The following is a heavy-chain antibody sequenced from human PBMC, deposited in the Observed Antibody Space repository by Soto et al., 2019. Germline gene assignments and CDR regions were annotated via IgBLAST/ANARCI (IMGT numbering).Heavy chain of an antibody. CDR1: GFIVSRSY. CDR2: IYSDGNT. V-gene: IGHV3-53*01. Sequence: PGGSLRLSCAASGFIVSRSYMNWVRQAPGKGLEWVSIIYSDGNTYYSDSVKGRFTISRDNSKNTLYLQMNSLRGEDTAIYYCARVDWHSSSWYLEYWGQGTVVTVSS. CDR3: ARVDWHSSSWYLEY. D-gene: IGHD6-13*01. J-gene: IGHJ4*02.